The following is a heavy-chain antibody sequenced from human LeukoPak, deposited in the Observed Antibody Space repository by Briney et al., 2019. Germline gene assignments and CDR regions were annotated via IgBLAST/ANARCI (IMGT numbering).Heavy chain of an antibody. V-gene: IGHV4-4*09. CDR1: GGSISSYY. CDR2: IYTSGST. D-gene: IGHD4-11*01. Sequence: SETLSLTCTGSGGSISSYYWSWIRQPPGKGLEWIGYIYTSGSTNYNPSLKSRVTISVDTSKDQFSLKLSSVTAADTAVYYCARLGDYSNPFYYMDVWGKGTTVTVSS. CDR3: ARLGDYSNPFYYMDV. J-gene: IGHJ6*03.